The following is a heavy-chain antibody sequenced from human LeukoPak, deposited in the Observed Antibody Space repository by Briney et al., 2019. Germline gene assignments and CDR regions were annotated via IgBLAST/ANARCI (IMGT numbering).Heavy chain of an antibody. J-gene: IGHJ4*02. CDR1: GGSISSYY. CDR2: IYYSGST. D-gene: IGHD5-18*01. CDR3: ASRIDYSYGIDC. V-gene: IGHV4-59*01. Sequence: SETLSLTCTVSGGSISSYYWSWIRQPPGKGLEWIGYIYYSGSTNYNPSLKSRVTISVDTSKNQFSLKLSSVTAADTAVYYCASRIDYSYGIDCWGQGTLVTVSS.